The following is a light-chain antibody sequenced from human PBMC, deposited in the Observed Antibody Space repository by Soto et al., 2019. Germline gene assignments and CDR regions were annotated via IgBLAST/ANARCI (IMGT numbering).Light chain of an antibody. Sequence: VVMTQAPATLSVSTGERATLSCRSSQSVTSNLAWYQQKPGQAPRLLIYGASTRATGIPARFSGSGSGTEFTLTISSLQSEDFALYHCQQYNNWPQTFGQGTKVDI. CDR3: QQYNNWPQT. CDR1: QSVTSN. CDR2: GAS. J-gene: IGKJ1*01. V-gene: IGKV3-15*01.